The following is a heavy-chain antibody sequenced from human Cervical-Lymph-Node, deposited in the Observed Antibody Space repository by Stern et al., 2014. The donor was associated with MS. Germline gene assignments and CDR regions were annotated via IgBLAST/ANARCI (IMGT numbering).Heavy chain of an antibody. CDR1: GFTFSNAW. CDR3: STGRGGRSYHFYGMAV. CDR2: IKTKTDGGTA. Sequence: EVQLVESGGGLVEPGESLTLSCVGSGFTFSNAWMSWVRQIPGKGLEWVGRIKTKTDGGTADYATPLKGRFTISRDDSKDTLYLQMNSLKTEDTAVYYCSTGRGGRSYHFYGMAVWGQGTTVIVSS. J-gene: IGHJ6*02. D-gene: IGHD3-10*01. V-gene: IGHV3-15*01.